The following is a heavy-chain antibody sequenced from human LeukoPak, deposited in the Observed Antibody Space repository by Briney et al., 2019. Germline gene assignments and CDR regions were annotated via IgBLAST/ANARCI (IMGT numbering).Heavy chain of an antibody. V-gene: IGHV3-33*01. CDR2: IWSDGSNK. D-gene: IGHD6-13*01. J-gene: IGHJ4*02. CDR1: GLSFSDYG. CDR3: ASAAGPFDH. Sequence: GGSLTLSCVVSGLSFSDYGMHWVRQAPGKELEWVAVIWSDGSNKYYADSVKGWFIISRDNSKNTVYLQMNTLRADDTALYFCASAAGPFDHWGQGTLVTVSS.